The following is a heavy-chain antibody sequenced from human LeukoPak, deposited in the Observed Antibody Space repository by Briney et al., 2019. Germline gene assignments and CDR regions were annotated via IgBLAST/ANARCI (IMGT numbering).Heavy chain of an antibody. V-gene: IGHV3-23*01. J-gene: IGHJ4*02. Sequence: PGGSLRLSCAASGFTFSSYAMSWVRQAPGKGLEWVSAISGSGGSTYYADSVKGRFTISRDNSKNTLYLQMNSLRAEDTAVYYCAKVEGVYYDMLTGSFAVNQLDYWGQGTLVTVSS. CDR3: AKVEGVYYDMLTGSFAVNQLDY. CDR1: GFTFSSYA. D-gene: IGHD3-9*01. CDR2: ISGSGGST.